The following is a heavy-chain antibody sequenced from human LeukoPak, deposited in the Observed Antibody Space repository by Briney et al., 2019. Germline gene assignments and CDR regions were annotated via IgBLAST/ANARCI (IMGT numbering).Heavy chain of an antibody. D-gene: IGHD3-10*01. V-gene: IGHV3-74*01. CDR2: INSDGSST. J-gene: IGHJ5*02. Sequence: GGSLRLSCAASGFTFSSYWMHRVRQAPGKGLVWVSRINSDGSSTSYADSVKGRFTISRDNAKNTLYLQMNSLRAEDTAVYYCARDPKFTMVRGAHPFNWFDPWGQGTLVTVSS. CDR1: GFTFSSYW. CDR3: ARDPKFTMVRGAHPFNWFDP.